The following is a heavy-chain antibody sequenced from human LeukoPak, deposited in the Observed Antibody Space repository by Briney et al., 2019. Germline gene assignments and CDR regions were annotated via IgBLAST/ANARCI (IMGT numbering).Heavy chain of an antibody. CDR3: ARVRSGSSYYFDY. CDR1: GGTFSSYA. Sequence: SVKVSCKASGGTFSSYAISWVRQAPGQGLEWMGRIIPILGIANYAQKFQGRVTITADKSTSTAYMELSSLRSEDTAVYYCARVRSGSSYYFDYWGQETLVTVSS. V-gene: IGHV1-69*04. CDR2: IIPILGIA. D-gene: IGHD1-26*01. J-gene: IGHJ4*02.